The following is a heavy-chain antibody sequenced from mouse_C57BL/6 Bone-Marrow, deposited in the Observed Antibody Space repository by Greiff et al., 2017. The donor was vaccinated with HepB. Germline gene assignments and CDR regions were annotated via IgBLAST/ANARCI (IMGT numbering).Heavy chain of an antibody. J-gene: IGHJ2*01. V-gene: IGHV5-2*01. Sequence: EVKLMESGRGLVQPGESLKLSCESNEYAFPSHDMSWVRQTPEKRLELVGAINSDSGSTYYTDNMERRFIISRDNTKKTLYLQMSSLRSEDTALYDCAREDYDGSSPDYGGQGTTLTVTA. CDR2: INSDSGST. D-gene: IGHD1-1*01. CDR3: AREDYDGSSPDY. CDR1: EYAFPSHD.